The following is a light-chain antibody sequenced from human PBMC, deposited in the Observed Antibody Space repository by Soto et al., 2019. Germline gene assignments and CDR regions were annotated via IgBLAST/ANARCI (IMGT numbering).Light chain of an antibody. J-gene: IGLJ2*01. CDR2: DVS. CDR3: SSFTSSSTVI. Sequence: QSALTQPASVSGSPGQSITISCTGTNSDIGGYNYVSLYQQHPGKAPKLIIYDVSNRPSGVSNRFSGSKSGNTASLTISGLQAEDEADYYCSSFTSSSTVIFGGGTKLTVL. V-gene: IGLV2-14*03. CDR1: NSDIGGYNY.